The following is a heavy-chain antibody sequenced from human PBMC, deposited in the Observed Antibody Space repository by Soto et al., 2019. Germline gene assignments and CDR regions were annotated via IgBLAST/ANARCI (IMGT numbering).Heavy chain of an antibody. CDR3: AFNRRGGGVDY. Sequence: QVQLQESGPGLVKPSETLSLTCTVSGGSISSYYWSWIRQPPGKGLEWIGYIYYSGSTNYNPSLKSRVTISVDTSKNQFSLKLSSVTAADTAVYYCAFNRRGGGVDYWGQGTLVTVSS. CDR2: IYYSGST. J-gene: IGHJ4*02. V-gene: IGHV4-59*01. CDR1: GGSISSYY.